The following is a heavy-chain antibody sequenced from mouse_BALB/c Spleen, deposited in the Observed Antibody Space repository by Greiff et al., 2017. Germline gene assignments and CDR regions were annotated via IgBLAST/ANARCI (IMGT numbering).Heavy chain of an antibody. CDR1: GFSLTSYG. Sequence: VKVVESGPGLVAPSQSLSITCTVSGFSLTSYGVHWVRQPPGKGLEWLGVIWAGGSTNYNSALMSRLSISKDNSKSQVFLKMNSLQTDDTAMYYCARKGGYDYDYFDYWGQGTTLTVSS. CDR3: ARKGGYDYDYFDY. D-gene: IGHD2-4*01. J-gene: IGHJ2*01. CDR2: IWAGGST. V-gene: IGHV2-9*02.